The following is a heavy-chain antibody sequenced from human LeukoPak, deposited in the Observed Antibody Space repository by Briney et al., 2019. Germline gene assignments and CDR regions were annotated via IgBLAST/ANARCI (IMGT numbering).Heavy chain of an antibody. CDR1: GFTFSNYE. CDR2: ISGSAATI. Sequence: PGGSLRLSCAASGFTFSNYEMNWVRQAPGKGLEWLSYISGSAATIYYADSVQGRSTISRDNAKNSLYLQMNSLRAEDTAVYYCARMTTVTHYWGQGTLVTVSS. V-gene: IGHV3-48*03. D-gene: IGHD4-17*01. CDR3: ARMTTVTHY. J-gene: IGHJ4*02.